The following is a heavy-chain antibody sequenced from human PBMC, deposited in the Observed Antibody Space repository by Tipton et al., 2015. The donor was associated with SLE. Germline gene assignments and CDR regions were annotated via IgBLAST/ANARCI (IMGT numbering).Heavy chain of an antibody. V-gene: IGHV5-51*01. CDR2: IYPGDSDT. CDR3: AYLGRGAKYFLH. D-gene: IGHD3-10*01. Sequence: VQLVQSGAEVKKPGESLKISCTGSGYSFTSYWIGWVRQVPGKGLEWVGIIYPGDSDTRYSPSFQGQVTISADKSISTSYLQWRSLRASDTAMYYCAYLGRGAKYFLHWGLVPLVTVSS. CDR1: GYSFTSYW. J-gene: IGHJ1*01.